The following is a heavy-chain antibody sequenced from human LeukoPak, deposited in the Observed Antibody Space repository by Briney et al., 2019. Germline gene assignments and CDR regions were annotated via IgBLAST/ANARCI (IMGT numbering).Heavy chain of an antibody. CDR2: INHSGST. Sequence: PSETLSLTCTVSGGSVSSGSYYWSWIRQPPGKGLEWIGEINHSGSTNYNPSLKSRVTISVDTSKNQFSLKLSSVTAADTAVYYCARSGYSYGYDYWGQGTLVTVSS. J-gene: IGHJ4*02. V-gene: IGHV4-39*07. CDR3: ARSGYSYGYDY. CDR1: GGSVSSGSYY. D-gene: IGHD5-18*01.